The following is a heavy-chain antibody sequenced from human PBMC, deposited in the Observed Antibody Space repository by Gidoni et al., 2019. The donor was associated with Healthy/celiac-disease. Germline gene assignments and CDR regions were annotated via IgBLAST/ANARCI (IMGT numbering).Heavy chain of an antibody. J-gene: IGHJ4*02. CDR1: GFTFSSYA. CDR2: ISGSGGST. V-gene: IGHV3-23*01. D-gene: IGHD3-22*01. Sequence: EVQLLESGGGLVQPGGSLRLSCAASGFTFSSYAMSWVRQAPGKGLEWVSAISGSGGSTYYADSVKGRFTISRDNSKNTLYLQMNSLRAEDTAVYYCAKARGITMIVVVVIDYWGQGTLVTVSS. CDR3: AKARGITMIVVVVIDY.